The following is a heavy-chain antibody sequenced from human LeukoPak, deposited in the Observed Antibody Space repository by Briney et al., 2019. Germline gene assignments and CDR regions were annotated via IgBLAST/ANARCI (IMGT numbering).Heavy chain of an antibody. V-gene: IGHV3-21*01. D-gene: IGHD1-26*01. CDR1: GFTFSTYS. CDR2: ISDDSNYI. CDR3: AREGGRGVDY. Sequence: GGSLRLSCAASGFTFSTYSGNWIRQAPGKGLEWVSSISDDSNYIFYADSVKGRFTISRDNAKKPLYLQMNSLTAEDSAVYYCAREGGRGVDYWGQGTLVTVSS. J-gene: IGHJ4*02.